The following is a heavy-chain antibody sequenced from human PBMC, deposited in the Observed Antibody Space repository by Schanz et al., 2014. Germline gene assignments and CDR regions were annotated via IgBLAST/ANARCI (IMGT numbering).Heavy chain of an antibody. Sequence: QVQLVDSGGGLVKPGGSLRLSCTASGFPFSDYFMAWIRQPPGRGLEWVSYIGNGGVTTYYADSVKGRFTISRDNSKNTLYLQMNSLRPEDTAVYFCAKIERNEDWGQGTLVTASS. J-gene: IGHJ4*02. CDR2: IGNGGVTT. V-gene: IGHV3-11*01. CDR1: GFPFSDYF. CDR3: AKIERNED. D-gene: IGHD1-1*01.